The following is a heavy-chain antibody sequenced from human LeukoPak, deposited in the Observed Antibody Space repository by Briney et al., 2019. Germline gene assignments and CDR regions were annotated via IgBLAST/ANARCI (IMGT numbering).Heavy chain of an antibody. V-gene: IGHV1-3*03. Sequence: GASVKVSCKASGYTFTGYYIHWVRQAPGQGLEWMGWINAGNGNTKYSQEFQGRVTITRDTSASTAYMELSSLRSEDMAVYYCARGVRDPYYYYYYMDVWGKGTTVTVSS. CDR3: ARGVRDPYYYYYYMDV. CDR2: INAGNGNT. D-gene: IGHD3-10*01. CDR1: GYTFTGYY. J-gene: IGHJ6*03.